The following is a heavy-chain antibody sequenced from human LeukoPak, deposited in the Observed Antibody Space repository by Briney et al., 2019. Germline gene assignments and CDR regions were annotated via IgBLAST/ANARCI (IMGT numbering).Heavy chain of an antibody. CDR1: GFTVSSNY. CDR2: IYSGGST. V-gene: IGHV3-53*01. CDR3: ARDGIIAAAGGFFDY. J-gene: IGHJ4*02. D-gene: IGHD6-13*01. Sequence: PGGSLRLSCAASGFTVSSNYMSWVRQAPGKGLEWVSVIYSGGSTYYADSVKGRFTISRDNSKNTLYLQMNSLRAEDTAVYYCARDGIIAAAGGFFDYWGQGTLVTVSS.